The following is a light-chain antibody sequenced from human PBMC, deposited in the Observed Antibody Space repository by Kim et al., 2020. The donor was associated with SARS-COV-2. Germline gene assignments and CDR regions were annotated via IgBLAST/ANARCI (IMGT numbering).Light chain of an antibody. CDR1: SSNIGSNY. Sequence: QSVLTQPPSESGTPGQRVTISCSGSSSNIGSNYVYWYQQLPGTAPKLLIYRNNQRPSGVPDRFSGSKSGTSASLAISGLRSGDEADYYCAAWDDSLSGYVVFGGGTKLTVL. CDR2: RNN. V-gene: IGLV1-47*01. J-gene: IGLJ2*01. CDR3: AAWDDSLSGYVV.